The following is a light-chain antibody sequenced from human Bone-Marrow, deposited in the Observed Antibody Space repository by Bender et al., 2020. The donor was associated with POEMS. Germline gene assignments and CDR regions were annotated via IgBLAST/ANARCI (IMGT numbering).Light chain of an antibody. CDR2: EVT. Sequence: QSALTQPASVSGSPGQSITISCTGTSSDIGAFNHVSWYQQHPGKAPKLIIHEVTKRPSGVSTRFSASQSGNTASLTISGLQAEDEADYYCCSFAIRSTWVFGGGTKLTVL. V-gene: IGLV2-23*02. CDR3: CSFAIRSTWV. CDR1: SSDIGAFNH. J-gene: IGLJ3*02.